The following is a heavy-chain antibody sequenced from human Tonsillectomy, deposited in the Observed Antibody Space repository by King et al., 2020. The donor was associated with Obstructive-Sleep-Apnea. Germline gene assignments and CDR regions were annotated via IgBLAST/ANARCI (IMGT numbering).Heavy chain of an antibody. CDR2: ITAYNGNT. Sequence: VQLVQSGGEVKKPGASVKVSCKASGYTFATYGVTWVRQAPGQGLEWMGWITAYNGNTKYAQNFQVRVTMTTDTSTSTAYMGLRSLRSDDTAVYYCARVNQAAAWSFDYWGQGTLVTVSS. J-gene: IGHJ4*02. CDR1: GYTFATYG. D-gene: IGHD6-13*01. CDR3: ARVNQAAAWSFDY. V-gene: IGHV1-18*01.